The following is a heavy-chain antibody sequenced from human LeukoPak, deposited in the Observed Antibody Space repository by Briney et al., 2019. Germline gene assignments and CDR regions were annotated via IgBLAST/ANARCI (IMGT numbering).Heavy chain of an antibody. CDR1: GFTFSVTW. D-gene: IGHD1-26*01. CDR3: TRGAPQADVFDI. V-gene: IGHV3-15*01. J-gene: IGHJ3*02. CDR2: FKSKVAGGTT. Sequence: AGSLRLSCAASGFTFSVTWMSWVRQALGRGLEWVGGFKSKVAGGTTDYAAPVAGRFTISRDDSKNMLYLQMNSLKTEDTGVYYCTRGAPQADVFDIWGQGTMVTVSS.